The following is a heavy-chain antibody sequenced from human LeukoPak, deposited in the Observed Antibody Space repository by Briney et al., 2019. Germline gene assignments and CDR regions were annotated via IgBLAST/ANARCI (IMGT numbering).Heavy chain of an antibody. Sequence: SETLSLTCAVYGGSFSGYYWSWIRQPAGKGLEWIGRIYTSGSTNYNPSLKSRVTMSVDTSKNQFSLKLSSVTAADTAVYYCARGEWYYYDSSGYHNWFDPWGQGTLVTVSS. D-gene: IGHD3-22*01. CDR3: ARGEWYYYDSSGYHNWFDP. CDR1: GGSFSGYY. CDR2: IYTSGST. J-gene: IGHJ5*02. V-gene: IGHV4-59*10.